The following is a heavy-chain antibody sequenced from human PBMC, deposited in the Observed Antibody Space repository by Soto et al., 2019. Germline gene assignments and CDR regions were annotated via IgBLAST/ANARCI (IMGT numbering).Heavy chain of an antibody. J-gene: IGHJ6*02. CDR3: ARDGSGREDV. CDR2: IYYSGST. V-gene: IGHV4-31*03. Sequence: PSETLSLTCTASGGPISSGGYYWRWIRQHPGKGLEWIGYIYYSGSTYYNPSLKSRVTISVDTSKNQFSLKLSSVTAADTAVYYCARDGSGREDVWGQGTTVTVSS. D-gene: IGHD3-10*01. CDR1: GGPISSGGYY.